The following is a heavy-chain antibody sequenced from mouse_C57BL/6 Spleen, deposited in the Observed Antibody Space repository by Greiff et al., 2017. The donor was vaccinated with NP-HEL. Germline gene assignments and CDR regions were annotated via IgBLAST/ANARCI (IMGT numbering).Heavy chain of an antibody. J-gene: IGHJ1*03. D-gene: IGHD1-1*01. CDR2: IRNKANGYTT. Sequence: EVMLVESGGGLVQPGGSLSLSCAASGFTFTDYYMSWVRQPPGKALEWLGFIRNKANGYTTEYSASVKGRFTISRDNSQSILYLQMNALRAEDSATYYCASLTVGNWYFDVWGTGTTVTVSS. CDR3: ASLTVGNWYFDV. CDR1: GFTFTDYY. V-gene: IGHV7-3*01.